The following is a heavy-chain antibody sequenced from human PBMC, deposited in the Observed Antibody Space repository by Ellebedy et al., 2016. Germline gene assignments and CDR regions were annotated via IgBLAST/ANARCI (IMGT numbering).Heavy chain of an antibody. V-gene: IGHV1-46*01. J-gene: IGHJ4*02. Sequence: ASVKVSCKASGYTFTSHYIHWVRQAPGQGPEWLGVINPSGGVTTRAQKFQGRVTMTRDTSTSTVYMEVRSLRSEDTAVYYCARRAYSSSWLPYFDNWGQGTLVTVSS. D-gene: IGHD6-13*01. CDR2: INPSGGVT. CDR3: ARRAYSSSWLPYFDN. CDR1: GYTFTSHY.